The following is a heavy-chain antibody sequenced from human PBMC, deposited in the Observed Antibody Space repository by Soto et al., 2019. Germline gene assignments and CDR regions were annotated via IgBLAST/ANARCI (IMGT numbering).Heavy chain of an antibody. D-gene: IGHD2-15*01. Sequence: ASVKVSCKASGYTFTSYYMHWVRQAPGQGLEWMGIINPSGGSTSYAQKFQGRVTMTRDTSTSTVYMELSSLRSEDTAVYYCARDNCSGGSCYSDFDYWGQGTLVTVSS. CDR1: GYTFTSYY. CDR2: INPSGGST. CDR3: ARDNCSGGSCYSDFDY. V-gene: IGHV1-46*01. J-gene: IGHJ4*02.